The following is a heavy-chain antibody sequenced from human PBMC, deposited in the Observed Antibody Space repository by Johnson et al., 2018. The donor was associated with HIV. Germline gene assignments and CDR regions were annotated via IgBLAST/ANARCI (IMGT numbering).Heavy chain of an antibody. V-gene: IGHV3-33*06. CDR1: GFTFSSYG. J-gene: IGHJ3*02. Sequence: QMQLVESGGGVVQPGRSLRLSCAASGFTFSSYGMHWVRQAPGKGLEWVAVIGYAGSNKYSADSVKGRFTISRDNSKNTLYLQMNSLIAEATAVYYCAKDQWYNWNDVSPDAFDIWGQGTMVTVSS. CDR2: IGYAGSNK. D-gene: IGHD1-20*01. CDR3: AKDQWYNWNDVSPDAFDI.